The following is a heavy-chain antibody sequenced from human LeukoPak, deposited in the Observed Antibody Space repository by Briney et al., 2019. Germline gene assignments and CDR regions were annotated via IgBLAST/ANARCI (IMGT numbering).Heavy chain of an antibody. V-gene: IGHV3-7*01. CDR1: GFMFSNYW. Sequence: GGSLRLSCTASGFMFSNYWMTWVRQAPGKGLEWVAQINQDGSKEYYIDSVKARFSISRDNARNSLSLQTNSLRAEDTAVYYCVRDGGVSGYDLLDYWGQGTLVTVSS. CDR3: VRDGGVSGYDLLDY. CDR2: INQDGSKE. J-gene: IGHJ4*02. D-gene: IGHD5-12*01.